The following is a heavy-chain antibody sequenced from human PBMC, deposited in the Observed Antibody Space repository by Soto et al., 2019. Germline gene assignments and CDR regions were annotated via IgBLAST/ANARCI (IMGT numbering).Heavy chain of an antibody. CDR2: IWYDGSSK. J-gene: IGHJ6*02. Sequence: QVQLVESGGGVVQPGGSLRLSCAASGFFFSSHGMYWVRQAPGKGLEWVALIWYDGSSKFYGDSVKGRFTVSRDNSKNILYLQMDSLRVEDTAVYYCAREPYSNYIMDVWGQGTTVTVSS. CDR3: AREPYSNYIMDV. D-gene: IGHD4-4*01. V-gene: IGHV3-33*01. CDR1: GFFFSSHG.